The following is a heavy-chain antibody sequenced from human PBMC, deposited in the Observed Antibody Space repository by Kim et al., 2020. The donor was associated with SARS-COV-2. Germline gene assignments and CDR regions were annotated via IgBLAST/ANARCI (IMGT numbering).Heavy chain of an antibody. Sequence: SVKVSCKASGGTFSSYAISWVRQAPGQGLEWMGRIIPILGIANYAQKFQGRVTITADKSTSTAYMELSSLRSEDTAVYYCARERGLRGYSSWFPGYYYMDVWGKGTTVTVSS. J-gene: IGHJ6*03. CDR2: IIPILGIA. CDR3: ARERGLRGYSSWFPGYYYMDV. D-gene: IGHD5-18*01. CDR1: GGTFSSYA. V-gene: IGHV1-69*04.